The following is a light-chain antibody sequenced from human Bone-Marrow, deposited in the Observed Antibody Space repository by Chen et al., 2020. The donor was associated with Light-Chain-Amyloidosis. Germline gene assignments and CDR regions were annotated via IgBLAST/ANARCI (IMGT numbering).Light chain of an antibody. V-gene: IGKV1-17*01. CDR3: LQHKTYPWT. CDR1: QGIGID. Sequence: IQMTQSPSSLSASVGDRVTITCRASQGIGIDLVWYQQKPGEAPKRLIYAASTLENGVPSRFSGSGSRTEFSLTINSLQPEDFATDYCLQHKTYPWTFGQGTKVEVK. J-gene: IGKJ1*01. CDR2: AAS.